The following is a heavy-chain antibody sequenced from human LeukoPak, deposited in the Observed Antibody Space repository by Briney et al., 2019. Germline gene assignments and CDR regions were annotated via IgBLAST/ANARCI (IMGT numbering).Heavy chain of an antibody. Sequence: ASVKVSCKASGYTFTNYAIHWVRQAPGQRLEWMGWINAGNGDTKYSQEFQGRVTITRDTSASTAYMELSSLRSEDTAVYYCARDPGPIYGDYEKISWFDHWGQGTLVTVSS. D-gene: IGHD4-17*01. CDR2: INAGNGDT. V-gene: IGHV1-3*01. CDR3: ARDPGPIYGDYEKISWFDH. J-gene: IGHJ5*02. CDR1: GYTFTNYA.